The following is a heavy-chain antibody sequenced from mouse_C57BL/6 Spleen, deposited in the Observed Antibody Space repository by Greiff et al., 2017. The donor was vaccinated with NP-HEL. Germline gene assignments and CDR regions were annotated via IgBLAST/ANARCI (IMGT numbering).Heavy chain of an antibody. D-gene: IGHD3-2*02. CDR1: GYTFTSYG. V-gene: IGHV1-81*01. CDR2: IYPRSGNT. J-gene: IGHJ3*01. Sequence: QVQLQQSGAELARPGASVKLSCKASGYTFTSYGISWVKQRTGQGLEWIGEIYPRSGNTYYNEKFKGKATLTADKSSSTAYMELRSLTSEDSAVYFCARCQGWFAYWGQGTLVTVSA. CDR3: ARCQGWFAY.